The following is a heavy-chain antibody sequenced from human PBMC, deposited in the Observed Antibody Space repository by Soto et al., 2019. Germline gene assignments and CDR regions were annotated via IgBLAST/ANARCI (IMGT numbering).Heavy chain of an antibody. V-gene: IGHV1-2*04. J-gene: IGHJ6*03. CDR2: INPNSGGT. CDR1: GYTFTGYY. CDR3: ARGLAAAGKDYYYYMDV. Sequence: ASVNVSCKASGYTFTGYYMHWVRQAPGQGLEWMGWINPNSGGTNYAQKFQGWVTMTRDTSISTAYMELSRLRSDDTAVYYCARGLAAAGKDYYYYMDVWGKGTTVTVSS. D-gene: IGHD6-13*01.